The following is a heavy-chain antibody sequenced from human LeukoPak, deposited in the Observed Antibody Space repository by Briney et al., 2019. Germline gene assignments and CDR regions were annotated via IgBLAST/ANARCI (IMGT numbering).Heavy chain of an antibody. CDR1: GFTFDDYA. CDR3: AKDSARGRMGATGDYFDY. J-gene: IGHJ4*02. CDR2: ISWNSGRI. Sequence: GRSLRLSCAASGFTFDDYAMHWVRQAPGKGLEWVSGISWNSGRIGYADSVKGRFTISRDNAKNSLYLQMNSLRAEDTAVYYCAKDSARGRMGATGDYFDYWGQGTLVTVSS. D-gene: IGHD1-26*01. V-gene: IGHV3-9*01.